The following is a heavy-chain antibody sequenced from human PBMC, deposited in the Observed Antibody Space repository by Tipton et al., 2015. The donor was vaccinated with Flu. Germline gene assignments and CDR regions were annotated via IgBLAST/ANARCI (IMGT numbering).Heavy chain of an antibody. V-gene: IGHV3-30-3*01. CDR2: ISYDGSNK. Sequence: SLRLSCAASGSTFSSYAMHWVRQAPGKGLEWVAVISYDGSNKYYADSVKGRFTISRDNSKNTLYLQMNSLRAEDTAVYYCARDRVGATNWGYYYYGMDVWGQGTTVTVSS. J-gene: IGHJ6*02. CDR3: ARDRVGATNWGYYYYGMDV. D-gene: IGHD1-26*01. CDR1: GSTFSSYA.